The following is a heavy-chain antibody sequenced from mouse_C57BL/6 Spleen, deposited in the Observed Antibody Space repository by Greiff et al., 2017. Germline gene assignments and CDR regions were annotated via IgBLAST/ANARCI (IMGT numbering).Heavy chain of an antibody. CDR3: TVTAVDY. Sequence: VHVKQSGAELVRPGASVKLSCTASGFNIKDDYMPWVKQRPEQGLEWIGRIDPENGDTEYASKFQGKATITANTSSNTAYLQLRSLTSEDTAVYYCTVTAVDYWGQGTTLTVSS. V-gene: IGHV14-4*01. CDR1: GFNIKDDY. D-gene: IGHD1-1*01. J-gene: IGHJ2*01. CDR2: IDPENGDT.